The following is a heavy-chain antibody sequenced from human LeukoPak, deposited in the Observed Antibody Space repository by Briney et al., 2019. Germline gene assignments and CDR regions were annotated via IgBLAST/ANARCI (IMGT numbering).Heavy chain of an antibody. CDR1: GYSISSGFY. V-gene: IGHV4-38-2*02. D-gene: IGHD1-26*01. J-gene: IGHJ4*02. CDR3: ASITYYYFDY. Sequence: SETLSLTCTVSGYSISSGFYWGWIRQPPGKGLEWIGSIYSSGSTYYNPSLKSRVTISVDTSKNQVSLKLSSVTAADTAVYYCASITYYYFDYWGQGTLVTVSS. CDR2: IYSSGST.